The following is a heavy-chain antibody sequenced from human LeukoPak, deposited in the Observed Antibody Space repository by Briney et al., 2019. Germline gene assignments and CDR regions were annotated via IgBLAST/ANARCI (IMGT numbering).Heavy chain of an antibody. J-gene: IGHJ4*02. Sequence: SETLSLTCTVSGGSVSSGSYYWSWIRQPPGKGLEWIGYIYYSGSTNYNPSLKSRVTISVDTSKNQFSPKLSSVTAADTAVYYCARGSMTTVTTSPIDYWGQGTLVTVSS. CDR2: IYYSGST. CDR3: ARGSMTTVTTSPIDY. V-gene: IGHV4-61*01. D-gene: IGHD4-17*01. CDR1: GGSVSSGSYY.